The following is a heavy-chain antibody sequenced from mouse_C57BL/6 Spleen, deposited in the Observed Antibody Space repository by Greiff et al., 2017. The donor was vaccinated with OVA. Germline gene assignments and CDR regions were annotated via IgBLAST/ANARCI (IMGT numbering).Heavy chain of an antibody. V-gene: IGHV3-6*01. CDR1: GYSITSGYY. CDR2: ISYDGSN. CDR3: ARDHYGSRGGYFDV. D-gene: IGHD1-1*01. J-gene: IGHJ1*03. Sequence: EVQLQQSGPGLVKPSQSLSLTCSVTGYSITSGYYWNWIRQFPGNKLEWMGYISYDGSNNYNPSLKNRISITRDTSKNQFFLKLNSVTTEDTATYYCARDHYGSRGGYFDVWGTGTTVTVSS.